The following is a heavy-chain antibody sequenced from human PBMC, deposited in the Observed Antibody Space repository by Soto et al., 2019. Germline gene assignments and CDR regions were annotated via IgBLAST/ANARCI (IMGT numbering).Heavy chain of an antibody. J-gene: IGHJ4*02. CDR1: GGSISSYY. CDR3: ARLEGLATISYYFDF. Sequence: PSETLSLTCTVSGGSISSYYWSWIRQPPGKGLEWIGYIYYSGSTNYNPSLKSRVTISVDTSKSQFSLKLNPVTAADSAVYFCARLEGLATISYYFDFWGPGALVTVSS. CDR2: IYYSGST. V-gene: IGHV4-59*08. D-gene: IGHD3-9*01.